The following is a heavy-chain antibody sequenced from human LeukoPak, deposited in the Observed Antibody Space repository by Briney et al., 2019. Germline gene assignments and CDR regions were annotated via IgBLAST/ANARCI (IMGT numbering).Heavy chain of an antibody. Sequence: GGSLRLSCTVSGFTVSSNSMSWVRQAPGKGLEWVSFIYSGGNTHYSDSVKGRFTISRDNSKKTLYLQMNSLRAEDTAVYYCAKDALEEMTGISDYWGQGTLVTVSS. CDR3: AKDALEEMTGISDY. J-gene: IGHJ4*02. CDR1: GFTVSSNS. D-gene: IGHD5-24*01. CDR2: IYSGGNT. V-gene: IGHV3-53*05.